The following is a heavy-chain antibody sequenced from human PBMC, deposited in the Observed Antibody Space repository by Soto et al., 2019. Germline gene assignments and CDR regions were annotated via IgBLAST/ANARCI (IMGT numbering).Heavy chain of an antibody. CDR1: GFTFRSYN. CDR3: AGGGTIAVTTIGDY. D-gene: IGHD5-12*01. CDR2: ISSSSSTI. V-gene: IGHV3-48*02. Sequence: DVQLVESGGGLVQPGGSLRLSCAASGFTFRSYNMNWVRLAPGKGLDWVSYISSSSSTIYYADSVKGRFTISRDNAKNSLYLQMNSLRDDDTAMYYCAGGGTIAVTTIGDYWGQGTLVTVSS. J-gene: IGHJ4*01.